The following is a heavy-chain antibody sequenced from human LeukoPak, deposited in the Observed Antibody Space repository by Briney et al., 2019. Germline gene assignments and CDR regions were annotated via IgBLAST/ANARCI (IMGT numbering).Heavy chain of an antibody. V-gene: IGHV5-51*01. CDR3: AILKHAGGRVY. J-gene: IGHJ4*02. CDR1: GYTFTTSW. D-gene: IGHD2-15*01. Sequence: GKSLKISCLGFGYTFTTSWIGWVRQLPRKGLEWMAINYAGNSDTKYSPSFQGQVSISTDRSISTASLKLSSLQASDTAIYYCAILKHAGGRVYCGQGTPVTVSS. CDR2: NYAGNSDT.